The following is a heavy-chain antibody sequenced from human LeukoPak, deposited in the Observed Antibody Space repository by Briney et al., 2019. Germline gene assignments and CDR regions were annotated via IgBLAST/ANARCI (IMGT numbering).Heavy chain of an antibody. CDR2: INPNSGGT. V-gene: IGHV1-2*02. D-gene: IGHD1-26*01. Sequence: ASVKVSCKASGYTFTGYYMHWVRQAPGQGLEWMGWINPNSGGTNYAQTFQGRVTMTRDTSISTAYMELSRLRSDDTAVYYCAREQKGGSYYDYWGQGTLVTVSS. CDR1: GYTFTGYY. J-gene: IGHJ4*02. CDR3: AREQKGGSYYDY.